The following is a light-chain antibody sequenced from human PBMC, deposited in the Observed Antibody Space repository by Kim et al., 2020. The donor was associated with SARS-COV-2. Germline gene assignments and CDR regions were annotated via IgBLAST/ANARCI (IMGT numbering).Light chain of an antibody. Sequence: ASTGDRVTITCRASQGIRSYLAWYQQKPGKAPKLLIYAASTLQSGVPSRFSGSGSGTDFTLTISCLQSEDFATYYCQQYYSYPPNFGPGTKVDIK. CDR3: QQYYSYPPN. J-gene: IGKJ3*01. CDR2: AAS. V-gene: IGKV1-8*01. CDR1: QGIRSY.